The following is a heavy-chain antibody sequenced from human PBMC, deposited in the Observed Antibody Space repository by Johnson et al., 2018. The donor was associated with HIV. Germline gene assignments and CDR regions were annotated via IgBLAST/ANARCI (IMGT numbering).Heavy chain of an antibody. CDR2: ISSSGSTI. V-gene: IGHV3-48*01. J-gene: IGHJ3*02. D-gene: IGHD5-18*01. Sequence: VQLVESGGGLVQPGGSLRLSCAASGFTFSSYAMSWVRQAPGKGLEWVSYISSSGSTIYYADSVKGRFSISRDNAKNSLYLQMNSLRPEDTAIYYCARLPSGYSRDAFDIWGQGTMVTVSS. CDR1: GFTFSSYA. CDR3: ARLPSGYSRDAFDI.